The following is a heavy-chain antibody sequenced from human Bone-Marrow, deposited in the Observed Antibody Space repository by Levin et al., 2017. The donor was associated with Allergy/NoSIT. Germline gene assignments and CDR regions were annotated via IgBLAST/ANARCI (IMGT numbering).Heavy chain of an antibody. CDR2: IYWHDDK. CDR1: GFLLDSFGVA. V-gene: IGHV2-5*01. J-gene: IGHJ4*02. CDR3: ARSVKADPYYFDF. Sequence: ESGPTLVKPTQTLTLTCTFSGFLLDSFGVAVAWIRQPPGKALDWLALIYWHDDKRYSPSLTNRLSIAKDISKNQVILTMTNMDPVDTATYFCARSVKADPYYFDFWGQGVLVTVSS.